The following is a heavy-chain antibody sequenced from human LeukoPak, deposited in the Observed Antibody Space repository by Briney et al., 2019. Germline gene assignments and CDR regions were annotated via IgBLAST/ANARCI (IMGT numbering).Heavy chain of an antibody. CDR2: ISSSSSTI. V-gene: IGHV3-48*01. D-gene: IGHD3-3*01. J-gene: IGHJ4*02. Sequence: GGSLRLSCAASGFTFSSYSMNWVRQAPGKGLEWGSYISSSSSTIYYADSVKGRFTISRDNAKNSLYLQMNSLRAEDTAVYYCAREPGFWSGYNYWGQGTLVTVSS. CDR3: AREPGFWSGYNY. CDR1: GFTFSSYS.